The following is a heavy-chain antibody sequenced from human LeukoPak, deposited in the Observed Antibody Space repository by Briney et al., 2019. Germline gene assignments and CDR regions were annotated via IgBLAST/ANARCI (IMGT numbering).Heavy chain of an antibody. V-gene: IGHV4-34*01. D-gene: IGHD1-14*01. CDR3: ARGSPEYGVALDY. CDR1: GGSFSGYY. J-gene: IGHJ4*02. Sequence: SETLSLTCAVYGGSFSGYYWSWIREPPGKGLEWIGEINHSGSTNYNPSLKSRVTISVDTSKNQFSLKLSSVTAADTAVYYCARGSPEYGVALDYWGQGTLVTVSS. CDR2: INHSGST.